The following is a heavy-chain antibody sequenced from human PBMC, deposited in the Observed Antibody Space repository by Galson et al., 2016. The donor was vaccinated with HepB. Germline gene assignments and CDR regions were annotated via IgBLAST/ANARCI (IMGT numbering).Heavy chain of an antibody. D-gene: IGHD3/OR15-3a*01. CDR2: AYPDDSNT. CDR3: ARRNRFGLVDY. Sequence: QSGAEVKKPGESLKISCKGSGYSFTTYWIGWVRQMPGKGLEWMGIAYPDDSNTRYSPSFQGQVTISADRSTSTAYLQWRSLKASDTALYYCARRNRFGLVDYWGQGTLVTVSS. CDR1: GYSFTTYW. V-gene: IGHV5-51*03. J-gene: IGHJ4*02.